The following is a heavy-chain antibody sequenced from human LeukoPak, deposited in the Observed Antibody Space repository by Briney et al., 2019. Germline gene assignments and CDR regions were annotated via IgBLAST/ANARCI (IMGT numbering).Heavy chain of an antibody. Sequence: SETLSLTCAVYGGSFSSYYWSWIRQPPGKGLEWIGEINHSGSTNYNPSLKSRVTISVDTSKNQFSLKLSSVTAADSAVYYCAKGLPLYDFWSGYHPYYFDYWGQVTLVTVSS. D-gene: IGHD3-3*01. V-gene: IGHV4-34*01. CDR2: INHSGST. J-gene: IGHJ4*02. CDR3: AKGLPLYDFWSGYHPYYFDY. CDR1: GGSFSSYY.